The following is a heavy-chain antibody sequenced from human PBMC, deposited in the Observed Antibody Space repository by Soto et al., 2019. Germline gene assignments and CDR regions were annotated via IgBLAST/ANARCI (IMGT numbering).Heavy chain of an antibody. D-gene: IGHD6-19*01. Sequence: GGSLRLSCAASGFTFSSYGMHWVRQAPGKGLEWVAVIWYDGSNKYYADSVKGRFTISRDNSKNTLYLQMNSLRAEDTAVYYCAREMGSGWVMGYYNYYGMDVWGQGTTVTVSS. CDR2: IWYDGSNK. CDR3: AREMGSGWVMGYYNYYGMDV. V-gene: IGHV3-33*01. CDR1: GFTFSSYG. J-gene: IGHJ6*02.